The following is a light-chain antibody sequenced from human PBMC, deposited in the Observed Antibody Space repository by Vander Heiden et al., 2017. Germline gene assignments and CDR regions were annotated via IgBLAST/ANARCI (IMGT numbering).Light chain of an antibody. CDR3: QQDYSIPVT. Sequence: DIVMTQSTESPAASLGGRATINCKSSQSVLFSSTNENFLAWYQQKPGQPPKLLIYGASTRQSGVPDRFSGSGSGTDFTLTISSLRAEDVAVYYCQQDYSIPVTFGQWTKLEIK. CDR2: GAS. J-gene: IGKJ2*01. CDR1: QSVLFSSTNENF. V-gene: IGKV4-1*01.